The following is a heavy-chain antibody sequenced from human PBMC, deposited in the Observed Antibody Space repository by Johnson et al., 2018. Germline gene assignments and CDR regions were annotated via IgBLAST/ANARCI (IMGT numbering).Heavy chain of an antibody. Sequence: QVQLVQSGGGVVQPGRSLRLSCAASGFTFSSYGMHWVRQAPGKGLEWVAVISYDGSNKYYADSVKGLFTISRDNSKSTLYLQMDSLRAEDTAVYYCGKDPFGTTHYHFMDVWGKGTTVTVSS. V-gene: IGHV3-30*18. CDR3: GKDPFGTTHYHFMDV. CDR2: ISYDGSNK. CDR1: GFTFSSYG. D-gene: IGHD1-7*01. J-gene: IGHJ6*03.